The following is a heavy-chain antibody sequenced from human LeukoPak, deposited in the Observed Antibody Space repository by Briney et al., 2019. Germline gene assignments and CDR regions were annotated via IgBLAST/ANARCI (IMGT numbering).Heavy chain of an antibody. CDR1: GFTVSSNY. D-gene: IGHD5-24*01. V-gene: IGHV3-66*01. Sequence: PGGSLRLSCAASGFTVSSNYMSWVRQAPGKGLEWVSVIYSGGSTYYADSVKGRFTISRDNSKNTLYLQMNSLRAEDTAVYYCTRDINSHYFDYWGQGTLVTVSS. J-gene: IGHJ4*02. CDR2: IYSGGST. CDR3: TRDINSHYFDY.